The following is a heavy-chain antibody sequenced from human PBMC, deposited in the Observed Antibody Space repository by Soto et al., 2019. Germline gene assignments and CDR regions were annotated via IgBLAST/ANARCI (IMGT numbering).Heavy chain of an antibody. J-gene: IGHJ5*02. CDR1: GGSISSIRFS. V-gene: IGHV4-39*01. Sequence: QLQLQESGPGLVKPSETLSLTCTVSGGSISSIRFSWGWVRQPPGKGLEWIGAIYNTGRTSYNPSLESRVTVSVDMSKNQFSLKMTSVTAADTAIYHCVRYDTWGQGSLVTVSS. CDR3: VRYDT. CDR2: IYNTGRT.